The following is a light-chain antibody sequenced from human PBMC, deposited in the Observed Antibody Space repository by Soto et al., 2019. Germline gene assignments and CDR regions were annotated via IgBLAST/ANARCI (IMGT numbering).Light chain of an antibody. CDR2: AAS. V-gene: IGKV1-8*01. CDR3: HQYYSSPWT. CDR1: QGISSY. J-gene: IGKJ1*01. Sequence: IRMTQSPSSFSASTGDRVTITCRASQGISSYLAWYQQKPGQAPKLLIYAASTLQSGVPSRFSGRGSGTAFTLTISGLQSEDFATYYCHQYYSSPWTFGQGTKVEI.